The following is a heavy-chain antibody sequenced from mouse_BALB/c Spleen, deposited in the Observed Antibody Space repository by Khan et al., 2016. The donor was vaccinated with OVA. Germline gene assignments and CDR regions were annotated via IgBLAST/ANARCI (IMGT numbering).Heavy chain of an antibody. CDR3: ARAGTTVVAYWYFDV. CDR2: IYYSGNT. D-gene: IGHD1-1*01. Sequence: EVELVESEPDLVKPSQSLSLTCTVTGYSITSGYSWHWIRQFPGNKLEWMGYIYYSGNTNYNPSLKSRISITRDTSKNQFFLQLNSVTTEDTATYYCARAGTTVVAYWYFDVWGAGTTVTVSS. V-gene: IGHV3-1*02. J-gene: IGHJ1*01. CDR1: GYSITSGYS.